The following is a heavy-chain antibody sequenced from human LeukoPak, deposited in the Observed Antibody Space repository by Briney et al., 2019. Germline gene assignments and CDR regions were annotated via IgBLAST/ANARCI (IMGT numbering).Heavy chain of an antibody. V-gene: IGHV3-21*01. D-gene: IGHD3-3*01. J-gene: IGHJ6*03. CDR3: ARDPAAYYDFWSGYYPPLYYMDV. CDR1: GFTFSSYS. CDR2: ISSSSSYI. Sequence: PGGSLRLSCAASGFTFSSYSMNWVRQAPGKGLEWVSSISSSSSYIYYADSVKGRFTISRDNAKNSLYLQMNSLRAEDTAVYYCARDPAAYYDFWSGYYPPLYYMDVWGKGTTVTVSS.